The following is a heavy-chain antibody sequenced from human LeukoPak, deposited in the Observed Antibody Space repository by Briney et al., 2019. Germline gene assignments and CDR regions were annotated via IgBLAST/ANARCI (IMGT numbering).Heavy chain of an antibody. CDR2: IIISGSST. Sequence: WGSLRLSCAASGFTFSSYGMSWVSQAPGKGLEWVSTIIISGSSTYYADSVKGRFTISRDNSKNTLYLQMSSLRAEDTAVYFCATKTAFDYWGQGTLVTVSS. CDR3: ATKTAFDY. CDR1: GFTFSSYG. J-gene: IGHJ4*02. D-gene: IGHD5-18*01. V-gene: IGHV3-23*01.